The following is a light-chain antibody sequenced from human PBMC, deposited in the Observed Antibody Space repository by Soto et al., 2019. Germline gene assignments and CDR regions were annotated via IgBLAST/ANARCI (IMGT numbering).Light chain of an antibody. CDR3: HSYNSIPRT. V-gene: IGKV3D-7*01. J-gene: IGKJ1*01. CDR2: AAS. Sequence: PGERATLSCRASRSFASSYLGWYQQKPGQAPRLLIYAASTRATGIPDRFSGSGSATDFTLTISSLQPEDVATYYCHSYNSIPRTFGQGTTVEIK. CDR1: RSFASSY.